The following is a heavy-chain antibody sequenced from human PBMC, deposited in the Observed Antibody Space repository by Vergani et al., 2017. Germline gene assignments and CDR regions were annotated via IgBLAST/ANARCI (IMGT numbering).Heavy chain of an antibody. Sequence: VQLLESGGGVVQPGRSLRLSCAASGFTFNNYGIHWVRQAPGKGLEWVAVISYDGSNKYYADSVKGRFTISRDNSKNTLFVQMNSLRAEDTAVYYCAKDRAEYRETYYYYYMDVWGKGP. J-gene: IGHJ6*03. V-gene: IGHV3-30*18. CDR1: GFTFNNYG. CDR2: ISYDGSNK. D-gene: IGHD2-2*02. CDR3: AKDRAEYRETYYYYYMDV.